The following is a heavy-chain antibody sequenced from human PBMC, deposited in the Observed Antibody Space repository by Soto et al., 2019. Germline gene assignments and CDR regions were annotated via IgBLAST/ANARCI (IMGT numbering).Heavy chain of an antibody. CDR3: ARGLILWFGELSRRGGYYYYMDV. Sequence: QVQLQQWGAGLLKPSETLSLTCAVYGGSLSGYQWSWIRQTPGKGLEWIGEINDSGNINYNPSLKSRVPILLDTPRKQISLKLSAVTAAASAVYYCARGLILWFGELSRRGGYYYYMDVWGKGTTVAVSS. D-gene: IGHD3-10*01. CDR2: INDSGNI. V-gene: IGHV4-34*01. CDR1: GGSLSGYQ. J-gene: IGHJ6*03.